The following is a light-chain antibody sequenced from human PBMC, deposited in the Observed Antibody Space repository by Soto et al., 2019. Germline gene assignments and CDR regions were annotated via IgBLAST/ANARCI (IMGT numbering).Light chain of an antibody. V-gene: IGKV3-15*01. CDR2: GAS. CDR1: QSVSSN. J-gene: IGKJ1*01. Sequence: EIVMTQSPATLSVPPGERATLACRASQSVSSNLAWYQQKPGQAPRLLIYGASTEATDIPARFSGSGSGTDFTLTISSLQSQDFAIYYCQQYNDWPRTFGQGTKVDIK. CDR3: QQYNDWPRT.